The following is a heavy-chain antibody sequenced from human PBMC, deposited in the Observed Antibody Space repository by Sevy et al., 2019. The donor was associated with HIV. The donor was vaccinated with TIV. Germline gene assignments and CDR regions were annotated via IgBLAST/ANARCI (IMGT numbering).Heavy chain of an antibody. Sequence: SETLSLTCAVPGYSITSGYLWGWIRQPPGKGLEWIGSVFHSGSTYYNPSLNSRVIISVDTSKNQFSLKLNSVTAADTAVYYCARHSHGSGTYYVPFDSWGQGTLVTVSS. CDR3: ARHSHGSGTYYVPFDS. CDR2: VFHSGST. J-gene: IGHJ4*02. D-gene: IGHD3-10*01. V-gene: IGHV4-38-2*01. CDR1: GYSITSGYL.